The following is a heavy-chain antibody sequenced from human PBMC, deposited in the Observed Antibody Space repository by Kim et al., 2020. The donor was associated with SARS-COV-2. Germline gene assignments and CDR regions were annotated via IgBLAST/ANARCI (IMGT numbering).Heavy chain of an antibody. CDR1: GFTFSSYA. D-gene: IGHD3-10*01. J-gene: IGHJ4*02. V-gene: IGHV3-23*01. Sequence: GGSLRLSCAASGFTFSSYAMSWVRQAPGKGLEWVSAISGSGGSTYYADSVKGRFTISRDNSKNTLYLQMNSLRAEDTAVYYCAKDPLYYYGSGSYYNFPGGCDYWGQGTLVTVSS. CDR2: ISGSGGST. CDR3: AKDPLYYYGSGSYYNFPGGCDY.